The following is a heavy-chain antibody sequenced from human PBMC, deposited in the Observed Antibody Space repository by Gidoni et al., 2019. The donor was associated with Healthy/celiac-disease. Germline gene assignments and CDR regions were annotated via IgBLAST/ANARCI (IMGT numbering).Heavy chain of an antibody. J-gene: IGHJ4*02. Sequence: EVQLVESGGVVVQPGGTVGLSCTSSGFTFDDYTMHWVRQAPGKGLVWVSLISCDGGSTYYADSVKGRFTISRDNSKNSLYLQMNSLRTEDTALYYCAKDGIVGATTYYFDYWGQGTLVTVSS. V-gene: IGHV3-43*01. D-gene: IGHD1-26*01. CDR3: AKDGIVGATTYYFDY. CDR1: GFTFDDYT. CDR2: ISCDGGST.